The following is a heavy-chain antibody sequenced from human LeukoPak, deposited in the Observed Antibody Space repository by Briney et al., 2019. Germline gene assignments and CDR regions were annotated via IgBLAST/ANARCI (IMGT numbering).Heavy chain of an antibody. J-gene: IGHJ4*02. V-gene: IGHV3-23*01. Sequence: GGSLRPSCAASGFTFSSYTMTWVRQAPGKGLDWVSSINSDGDSTYFAHSVKGRFTISRDNSKNTVHLQLNRLRVEDTAVYYCAKARDGYNPFDYSGQGTLVTVFS. CDR3: AKARDGYNPFDY. D-gene: IGHD5-24*01. CDR1: GFTFSSYT. CDR2: INSDGDST.